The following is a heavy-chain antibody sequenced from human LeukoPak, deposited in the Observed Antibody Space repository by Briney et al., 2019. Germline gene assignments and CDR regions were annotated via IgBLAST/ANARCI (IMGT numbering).Heavy chain of an antibody. Sequence: SETLSLTCTVSGGSISSYYWSWIRQTAGKGLEWIGRIYTSGSTNYNPSLKSRVTMSVDTSKNQFSLKLSSVTAADTAVYYCASPYYDSSGYSLWGQGTLVTVSS. CDR2: IYTSGST. CDR1: GGSISSYY. CDR3: ASPYYDSSGYSL. V-gene: IGHV4-4*07. J-gene: IGHJ4*02. D-gene: IGHD3-22*01.